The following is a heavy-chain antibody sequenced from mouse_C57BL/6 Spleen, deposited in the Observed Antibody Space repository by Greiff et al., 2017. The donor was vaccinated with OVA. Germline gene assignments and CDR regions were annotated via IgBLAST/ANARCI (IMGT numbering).Heavy chain of an antibody. D-gene: IGHD1-1*01. CDR2: IRSKSNNYAT. CDR3: VRQGSYGYFDV. J-gene: IGHJ1*03. CDR1: GFSFNTYA. V-gene: IGHV10-1*01. Sequence: DAGGGLVQPKGSLKLSCAASGFSFNTYAMNWVRQAPGKGLEWVARIRSKSNNYATYYADSVKDRFTISRDDSESMLYLQMNNLKTEDTAMYYCVRQGSYGYFDVWGTGTTVTVSS.